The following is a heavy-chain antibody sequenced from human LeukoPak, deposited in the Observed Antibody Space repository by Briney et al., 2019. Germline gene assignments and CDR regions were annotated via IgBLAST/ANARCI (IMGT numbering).Heavy chain of an antibody. V-gene: IGHV1-2*02. J-gene: IGHJ4*02. Sequence: ASVKVSCKASGYTFTGYYMHWVRQAPGQGLEGMGWINPNSGGTNYAQKFQGRVTMTRDTSVSTAYMELSRLRSDDTAVYYCARDSGGSYRPFGYWGQGTLVTVSS. CDR2: INPNSGGT. CDR1: GYTFTGYY. D-gene: IGHD1-26*01. CDR3: ARDSGGSYRPFGY.